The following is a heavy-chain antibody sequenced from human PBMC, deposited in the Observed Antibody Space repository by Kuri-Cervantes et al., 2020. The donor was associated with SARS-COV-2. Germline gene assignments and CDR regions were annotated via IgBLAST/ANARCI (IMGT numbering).Heavy chain of an antibody. CDR1: GGPISYYY. CDR2: IYYSGST. D-gene: IGHD6-13*01. V-gene: IGHV4-59*01. Sequence: SETLSLTCTVSGGPISYYYWSWVRQPPGKGLEWIGYIYYSGSTNYNPSLESRVSISLDTSKKQFSLKLSSVTAADTAVYYCARGFNLYSSSWFSYFDYWGQGTLVTVSS. CDR3: ARGFNLYSSSWFSYFDY. J-gene: IGHJ4*02.